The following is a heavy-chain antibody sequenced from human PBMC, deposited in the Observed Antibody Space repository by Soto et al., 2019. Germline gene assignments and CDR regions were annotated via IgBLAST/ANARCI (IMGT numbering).Heavy chain of an antibody. CDR2: ISSDGSVK. V-gene: IGHV3-30*03. CDR3: TGEVASGY. J-gene: IGHJ4*02. Sequence: QVQMAESGGGVGQPGRSLRLSCAASGFTFSRYGMHWVRQAPGKGLEWVAVISSDGSVKFYADFVKGRFTISRDNSKSTLYLQIDSLRVEDTAAYYCTGEVASGYWGQGTLVTVSS. D-gene: IGHD2-8*02. CDR1: GFTFSRYG.